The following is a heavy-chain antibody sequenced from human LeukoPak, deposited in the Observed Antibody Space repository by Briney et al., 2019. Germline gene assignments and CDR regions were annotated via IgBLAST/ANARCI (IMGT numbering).Heavy chain of an antibody. Sequence: GGSLRLSCAASGFTFIDYDMHWVRQVIGKGLEWVSAIGIRGDTHYSGSVKGRFTIFRENAESSLYLQKNSLRAEDTAVYYCARGGIQVSGIDEFDYWGQGTLVTVSS. CDR2: IGIRGDT. D-gene: IGHD6-19*01. J-gene: IGHJ4*02. CDR3: ARGGIQVSGIDEFDY. V-gene: IGHV3-13*01. CDR1: GFTFIDYD.